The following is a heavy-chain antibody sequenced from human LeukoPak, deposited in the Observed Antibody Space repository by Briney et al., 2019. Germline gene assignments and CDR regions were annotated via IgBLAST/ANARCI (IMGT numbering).Heavy chain of an antibody. J-gene: IGHJ4*02. V-gene: IGHV4-39*01. D-gene: IGHD6-13*01. CDR1: DGSISSSSYY. Sequence: PSETLSLTCTVSDGSISSSSYYWGWIRQPPGKGLEWIGNIYYSGSTYYNPSLKSRVTISVDTSKNQFSLRLSSVTAADTAVYYCARRQAGTSWRGYWGQGTLVTVSS. CDR3: ARRQAGTSWRGY. CDR2: IYYSGST.